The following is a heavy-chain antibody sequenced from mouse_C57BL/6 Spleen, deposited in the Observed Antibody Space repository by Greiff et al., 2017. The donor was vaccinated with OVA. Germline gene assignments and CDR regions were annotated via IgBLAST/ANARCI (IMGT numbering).Heavy chain of an antibody. CDR1: GYTFTSYW. J-gene: IGHJ4*01. Sequence: VKLQQPGAELVRPGTSVKLSCKASGYTFTSYWMHWVKQRPGQGLEWIGVIDPSDSYTNYNQKFKGKATLTVDTSSSTAYMQLSSLTSEDSAVYYCAEGGYDGAMDYWGQGTSVTVSS. CDR2: IDPSDSYT. V-gene: IGHV1-59*01. D-gene: IGHD2-2*01. CDR3: AEGGYDGAMDY.